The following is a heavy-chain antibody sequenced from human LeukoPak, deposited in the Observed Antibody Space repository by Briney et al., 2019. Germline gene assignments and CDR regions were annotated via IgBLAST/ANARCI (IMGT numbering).Heavy chain of an antibody. V-gene: IGHV7-4-1*02. J-gene: IGHJ1*01. CDR3: ASVLEVRGVIKGAGY. CDR2: INTNTGNP. CDR1: GYTFTSYA. D-gene: IGHD3-10*01. Sequence: GASVKVSCKASGYTFTSYAMNWVRQAPGQGLEWMGWINTNTGNPTYAQGFTGRFVFSLDTSVSTAYLQISSLKAEDTAVYYCASVLEVRGVIKGAGYWGQGTLVTVSS.